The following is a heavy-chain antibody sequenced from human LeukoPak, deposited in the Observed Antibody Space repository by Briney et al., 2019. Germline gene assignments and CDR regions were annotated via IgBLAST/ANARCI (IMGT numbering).Heavy chain of an antibody. CDR3: ASGGGGYLFRLVGSPSFDY. CDR1: GGTFSSYA. Sequence: ASVKVSCKASGGTFSSYAISWVRQAPGQGLEWMGRIIPIFGTANYAQKFQGRVTITTDESTSTAYMELSSLRSEDTAVYYCASGGGGYLFRLVGSPSFDYWGQRTLVTVSS. V-gene: IGHV1-69*05. CDR2: IIPIFGTA. D-gene: IGHD2-21*01. J-gene: IGHJ4*02.